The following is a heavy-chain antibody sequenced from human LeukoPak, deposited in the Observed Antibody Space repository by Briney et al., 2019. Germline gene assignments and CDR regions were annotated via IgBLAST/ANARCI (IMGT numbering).Heavy chain of an antibody. CDR3: ARGGWFGEVDAFDI. D-gene: IGHD3-10*01. CDR1: GGSFSGYY. Sequence: SETLSLTCAVYGGSFSGYYWSWIRQPPGKGLEWIGEINHSGSTNYNPSLKSRVTISVDPSKNQFSLKLSSVTAADTAVYYCARGGWFGEVDAFDIWGQGTMVTVSS. J-gene: IGHJ3*02. CDR2: INHSGST. V-gene: IGHV4-34*01.